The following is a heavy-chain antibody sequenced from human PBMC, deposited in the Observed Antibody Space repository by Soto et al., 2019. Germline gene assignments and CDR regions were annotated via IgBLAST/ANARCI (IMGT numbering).Heavy chain of an antibody. CDR3: AREAVYSGYDE. CDR1: GFTFSIYW. J-gene: IGHJ4*02. CDR2: INSDGSST. Sequence: GGSLRLSSAPSGFTFSIYWIHWVRQAPGTGLVWVSRINSDGSSTSYADSVKGRFTISRDNAKNTLYLQMNSLRAEDTAVYYCAREAVYSGYDEWGQGTLVTVSS. V-gene: IGHV3-74*01. D-gene: IGHD5-12*01.